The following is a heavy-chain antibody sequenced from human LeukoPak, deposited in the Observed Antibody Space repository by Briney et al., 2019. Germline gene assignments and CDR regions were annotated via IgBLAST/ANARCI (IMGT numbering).Heavy chain of an antibody. D-gene: IGHD6-13*01. Sequence: ASVKVSCKVSGYTFTDYYMHWVQQAPGTGLEWMGLVDPEDGETIYAEKFQGRVTITADTSTDTAYMELSSLRSDDTAVYYCATSIKYSSSWYLGAFDIWGQGTMVTVSS. CDR2: VDPEDGET. J-gene: IGHJ3*02. CDR3: ATSIKYSSSWYLGAFDI. CDR1: GYTFTDYY. V-gene: IGHV1-69-2*01.